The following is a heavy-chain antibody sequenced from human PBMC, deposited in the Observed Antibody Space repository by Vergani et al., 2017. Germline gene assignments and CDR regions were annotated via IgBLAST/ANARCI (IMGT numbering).Heavy chain of an antibody. J-gene: IGHJ4*01. Sequence: QVHLQESGPGLVRPPGTLSLTCAASGDSFNNYFWSWIRQSPGRGLEWIGYIHFTGSTNYNLPLRGRVTMSIDTSKRHFSLNLTSVTPADTAVYFWARSRQARIAAAGAEYWGHGILVSISS. CDR1: GDSFNNYF. CDR3: ARSRQARIAAAGAEY. D-gene: IGHD6-13*01. CDR2: IHFTGST. V-gene: IGHV4-59*07.